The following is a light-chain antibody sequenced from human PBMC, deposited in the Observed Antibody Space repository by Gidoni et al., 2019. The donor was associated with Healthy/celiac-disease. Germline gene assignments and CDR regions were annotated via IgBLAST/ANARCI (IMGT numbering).Light chain of an antibody. CDR1: QSVLYSSNNKNY. V-gene: IGKV4-1*01. CDR3: QQYYRTPPA. J-gene: IGKJ1*01. CDR2: WAS. Sequence: DIVMTQSPDSLAVSLGERATINCKSSQSVLYSSNNKNYLAWYQQKPGQPPKLLIYWASTRESGVPDRFSGSGSGTDFPLTISSLQAEDVAVYYCQQYYRTPPAFGQGPKVEIK.